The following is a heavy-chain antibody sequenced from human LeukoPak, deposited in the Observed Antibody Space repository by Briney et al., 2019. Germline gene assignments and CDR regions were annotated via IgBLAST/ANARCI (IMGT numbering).Heavy chain of an antibody. D-gene: IGHD5-12*01. V-gene: IGHV3-23*01. CDR3: ARGGLATDLDY. CDR1: GFTFSSLV. CDR2: IAGGGGTA. J-gene: IGHJ4*02. Sequence: GGSLRLSCAASGFTFSSLVMSWVRQAPGKGLERVSGIAGGGGTAYYADSVKGRFTISRDNSKNTLFLQINSLRAEDTAVYYCARGGLATDLDYWGQGTLVTVSS.